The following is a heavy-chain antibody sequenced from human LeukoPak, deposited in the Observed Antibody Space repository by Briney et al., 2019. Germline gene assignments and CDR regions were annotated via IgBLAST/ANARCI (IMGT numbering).Heavy chain of an antibody. J-gene: IGHJ5*02. Sequence: SETLSLTCTVSGGSISSSSYYWGWIRQPPWKGLEWIGSIYYSGSTYYNPSPKSRVTISVDTSKNQFSLKLSSVTAADTAVYYCARAGIVYCSGGSCYSVYNWFDPWGQGTLVTVSS. D-gene: IGHD2-15*01. V-gene: IGHV4-39*07. CDR2: IYYSGST. CDR3: ARAGIVYCSGGSCYSVYNWFDP. CDR1: GGSISSSSYY.